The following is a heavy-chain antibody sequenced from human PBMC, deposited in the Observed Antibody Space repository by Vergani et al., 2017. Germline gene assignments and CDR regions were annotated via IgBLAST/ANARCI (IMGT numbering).Heavy chain of an antibody. CDR3: ARGSVRGVIDYYYGMDV. CDR2: IIPILGIA. V-gene: IGHV1-69*02. D-gene: IGHD3-10*01. CDR1: GGTFSSYT. J-gene: IGHJ6*02. Sequence: QVQLVQSGAEVKKPGSSVKVSCKASGGTFSSYTISWVRQAPGQGLEWMGRIIPILGIANYAQKFQGRGTITADKSTSTAYMELSSLRSEATAVYYCARGSVRGVIDYYYGMDVWGQGTTVTVSS.